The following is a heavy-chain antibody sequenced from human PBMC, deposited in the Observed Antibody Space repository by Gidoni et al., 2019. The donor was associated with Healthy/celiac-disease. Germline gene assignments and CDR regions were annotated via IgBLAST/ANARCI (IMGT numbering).Heavy chain of an antibody. CDR1: GGTFSSYA. Sequence: QVQLVQSGAAVKKPGSSVKVSCKASGGTFSSYAISWVRKDPGHGLEWMGGIIPIFGTANYAQKFQGRVTITADKATSTAYMELSSLRSEYTAVYYCASQADYYGSGSYYRFDYWGQGTLVTVSS. CDR2: IIPIFGTA. J-gene: IGHJ4*02. D-gene: IGHD3-10*01. CDR3: ASQADYYGSGSYYRFDY. V-gene: IGHV1-69*06.